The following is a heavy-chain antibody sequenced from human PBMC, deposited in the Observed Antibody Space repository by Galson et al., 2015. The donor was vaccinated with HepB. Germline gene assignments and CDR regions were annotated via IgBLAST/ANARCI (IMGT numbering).Heavy chain of an antibody. Sequence: SLRLSCAASGFTFTNYGIHWVRQAPGKGLERVAVIWYDGNSKQYADSVKGRFTISRGNSRNTVYLQMNTLRVEDTAVYYCVRDAKMDTGIDYMDVWGKGTTVTVSS. CDR3: VRDAKMDTGIDYMDV. CDR2: IWYDGNSK. CDR1: GFTFTNYG. J-gene: IGHJ6*03. V-gene: IGHV3-33*01. D-gene: IGHD5-18*01.